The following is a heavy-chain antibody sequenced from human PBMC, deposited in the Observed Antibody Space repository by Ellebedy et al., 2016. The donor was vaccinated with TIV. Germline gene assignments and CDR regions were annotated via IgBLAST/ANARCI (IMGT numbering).Heavy chain of an antibody. D-gene: IGHD3-3*01. V-gene: IGHV2-70*04. Sequence: SGPTLVXPTQTLTPTCTFSGFSLSTNTMRVSWIRQPPGKALEWLARIDWDDDKFYSTSLKTRLTISKDTSKNQVVLTMTNMDPVDTATYYCARSITIFGVVNDKKEDAFDIWGQGTMVTVSS. CDR2: IDWDDDK. CDR1: GFSLSTNTMR. CDR3: ARSITIFGVVNDKKEDAFDI. J-gene: IGHJ3*02.